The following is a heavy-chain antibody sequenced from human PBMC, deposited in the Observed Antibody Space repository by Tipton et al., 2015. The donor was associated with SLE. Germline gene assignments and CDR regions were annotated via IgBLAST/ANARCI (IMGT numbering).Heavy chain of an antibody. CDR3: AKGARTLNPGQSFVILGLDYFDY. V-gene: IGHV3-9*03. Sequence: SLRLSCAASGFTFDDYAMHWVRQAPGKGLEWVSGISWNSGSIGYADSVKGRFTISRDNAKNSLYLQMNSLRAEDMALYYCAKGARTLNPGQSFVILGLDYFDYWGQGTLVTVSS. CDR2: ISWNSGSI. D-gene: IGHD2-15*01. CDR1: GFTFDDYA. J-gene: IGHJ4*02.